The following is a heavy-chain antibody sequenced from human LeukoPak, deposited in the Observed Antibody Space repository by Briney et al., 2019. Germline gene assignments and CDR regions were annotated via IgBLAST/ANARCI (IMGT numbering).Heavy chain of an antibody. D-gene: IGHD3-22*01. J-gene: IGHJ5*02. Sequence: SETLSLTCTVSGGSISSGDYYWSWIRKPPGKGLEWIGYIYYSGSTYYNPSLKSRVTISVDTSKNQFSLKLSSVTAADTAVYYCARDDSSGYYFMSSWGQGTLVTVSS. CDR1: GGSISSGDYY. CDR3: ARDDSSGYYFMSS. CDR2: IYYSGST. V-gene: IGHV4-30-4*01.